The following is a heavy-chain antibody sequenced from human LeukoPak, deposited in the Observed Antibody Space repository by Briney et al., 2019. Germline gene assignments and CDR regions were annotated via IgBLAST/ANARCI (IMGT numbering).Heavy chain of an antibody. V-gene: IGHV3-7*01. J-gene: IGHJ4*02. D-gene: IGHD2-2*01. Sequence: GGSLRLSCAASGFTFSSYWMSWVRQAPGRGLEWVANINQDGSEQYYVDSVKGRFTISRDNTKNSLYLQMNSLRAEDTAVYYCARVGYCSTTSCYWRAFDYWGQGTLVTVSS. CDR2: INQDGSEQ. CDR3: ARVGYCSTTSCYWRAFDY. CDR1: GFTFSSYW.